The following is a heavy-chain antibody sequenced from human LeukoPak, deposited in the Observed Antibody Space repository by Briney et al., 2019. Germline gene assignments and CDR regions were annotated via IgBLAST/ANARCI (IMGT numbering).Heavy chain of an antibody. CDR2: IYYSGRT. J-gene: IGHJ1*01. CDR3: ARGPATFISSSWYRTEYFQH. V-gene: IGHV4-39*01. CDR1: GDSVSRSDSY. Sequence: SETLSLTCSVSGDSVSRSDSYWDWIRQPPGKGLEWIGTIYYSGRTYYSPSLKSRVTMSVDTSNNQFSLKLSSVTAADTAVYYCARGPATFISSSWYRTEYFQHWGQGTLVTVSS. D-gene: IGHD6-13*01.